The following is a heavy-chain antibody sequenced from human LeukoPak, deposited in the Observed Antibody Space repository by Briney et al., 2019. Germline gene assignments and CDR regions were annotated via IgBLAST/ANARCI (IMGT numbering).Heavy chain of an antibody. Sequence: SETLSLTCAVYGGSFSGYYWSWIRQPPGKGLEWIGEINHSGSTNYNPSLKSRVTISVDRSKNQFSLKLSSVTAADTAVYYCARAPSYYGSGSYYAFDIWGQGTMVTVSS. D-gene: IGHD3-10*01. CDR3: ARAPSYYGSGSYYAFDI. V-gene: IGHV4-34*01. CDR2: INHSGST. CDR1: GGSFSGYY. J-gene: IGHJ3*02.